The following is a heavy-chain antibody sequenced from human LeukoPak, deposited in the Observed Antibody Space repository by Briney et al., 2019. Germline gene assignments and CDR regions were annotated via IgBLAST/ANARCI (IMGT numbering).Heavy chain of an antibody. CDR3: ARAIWFGELFDWFDP. CDR2: ISYDGSNK. V-gene: IGHV3-30*04. D-gene: IGHD3-10*01. CDR1: GFTFSSYA. J-gene: IGHJ5*02. Sequence: GGSLRLSCAASGFTFSSYAVHWVRQAPGKGLEWVAVISYDGSNKYYADSVKGRFTISRDNSKNTLYLQMNSLRAEDTVVYYCARAIWFGELFDWFDPWGQGTLVTVSS.